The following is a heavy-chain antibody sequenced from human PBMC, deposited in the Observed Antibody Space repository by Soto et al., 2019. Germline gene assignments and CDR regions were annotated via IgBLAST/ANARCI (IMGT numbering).Heavy chain of an antibody. CDR2: ISGSGDST. Sequence: EVQLLESGGGLVQPGGSLRLSCAASGFTFSSYAMRWVRQAPGKGLEWVSAISGSGDSTYYADSVKGRFTISRDNSKNTLYRQMYSLRAEEKAVYCCWRRGSGKDYDYWGQGTLFTFS. J-gene: IGHJ4*02. V-gene: IGHV3-23*01. CDR3: WRRGSGKDYDY. CDR1: GFTFSSYA. D-gene: IGHD3-16*01.